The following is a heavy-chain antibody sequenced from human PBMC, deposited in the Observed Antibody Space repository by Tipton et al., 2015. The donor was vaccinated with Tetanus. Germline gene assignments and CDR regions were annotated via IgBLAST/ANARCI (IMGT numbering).Heavy chain of an antibody. CDR3: ARGPTATSDY. D-gene: IGHD4-17*01. CDR2: MFYSGSA. CDR1: GGSLSSGGYY. Sequence: TLSLTCTVSGGSLSSGGYYWSWIRQPPGKGLEWIGYMFYSGSAYYNPSLKSRITISMDTSRNQFSLNLSSVTAADTAVYYCARGPTATSDYWGQGTLVTVSS. V-gene: IGHV4-30-4*01. J-gene: IGHJ4*02.